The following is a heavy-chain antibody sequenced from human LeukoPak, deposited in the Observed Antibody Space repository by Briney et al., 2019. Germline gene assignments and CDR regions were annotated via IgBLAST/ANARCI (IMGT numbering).Heavy chain of an antibody. Sequence: GGSLRLSCAASGFTFSSYEMNWVRQAPGKGLEWVSVINNGGSTTYYADSVKGRFAISRDNSKNTLYLQMNSLRAEDTAVYYCAKMGGGMVATWRFDYWGQGTLVTVSS. J-gene: IGHJ4*02. CDR3: AKMGGGMVATWRFDY. CDR1: GFTFSSYE. V-gene: IGHV3-23*03. CDR2: INNGGSTT. D-gene: IGHD5-12*01.